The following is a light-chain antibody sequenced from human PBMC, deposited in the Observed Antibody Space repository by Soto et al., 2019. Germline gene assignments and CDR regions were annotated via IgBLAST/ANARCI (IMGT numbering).Light chain of an antibody. CDR1: QSVRSDY. J-gene: IGKJ4*01. CDR2: GVS. Sequence: IVFKHSPGTLSLSPGERATLSCRASQSVRSDYFAWYQQKPGQAPRVIIFGVSTRATGIPDRFSGSGSGTDFTLTISRLEPEDFALYYCQQYGNSPLTFGGGTKVDIK. V-gene: IGKV3-20*01. CDR3: QQYGNSPLT.